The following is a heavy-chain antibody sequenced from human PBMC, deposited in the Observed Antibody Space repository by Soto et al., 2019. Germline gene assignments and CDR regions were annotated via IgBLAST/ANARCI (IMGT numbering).Heavy chain of an antibody. D-gene: IGHD3-10*01. J-gene: IGHJ4*02. Sequence: PSETLSLTCTVSGGSISGYYLSWIRQPPGKGLEWIGYIYYSGSTNYNPSLKSRVTISVDTSKNQFSLKLSSVTAADTAVYYCARDMVRGATRGFDYWGQGTLVTVSS. CDR1: GGSISGYY. V-gene: IGHV4-59*01. CDR3: ARDMVRGATRGFDY. CDR2: IYYSGST.